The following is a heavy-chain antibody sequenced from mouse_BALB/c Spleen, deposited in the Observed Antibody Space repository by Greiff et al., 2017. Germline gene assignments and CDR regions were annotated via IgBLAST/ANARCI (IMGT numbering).Heavy chain of an antibody. Sequence: QVQLQQPGAELVRPGASVKLSCKASGYTFTSYWINWVKQRPGQGLEWIGNIYPSDSYTNYNQKFKDKATLTVDKSSSTAYMQLCSPTSEDFAVYYSTRCYGDDDDGLWFAYRGQESLGTVSA. D-gene: IGHD2-2*01. V-gene: IGHV1-69*02. CDR1: GYTFTSYW. CDR3: TRCYGDDDDGLWFAY. J-gene: IGHJ3*01. CDR2: IYPSDSYT.